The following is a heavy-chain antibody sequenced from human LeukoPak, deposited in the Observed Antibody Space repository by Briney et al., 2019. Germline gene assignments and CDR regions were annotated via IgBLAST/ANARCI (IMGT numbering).Heavy chain of an antibody. D-gene: IGHD5-18*01. CDR3: ARTGYNYDYYY. CDR1: GYTFTSYY. J-gene: IGHJ4*02. V-gene: IGHV1-46*01. Sequence: ASVKVSCKASGYTFTSYYMHWVRQAPGQGLEWMGLINPSDGFTSYAQKFQGRVTMTSDTSTSTVYMELSSLRSEDTAVYYCARTGYNYDYYYWGQGTLVTVSS. CDR2: INPSDGFT.